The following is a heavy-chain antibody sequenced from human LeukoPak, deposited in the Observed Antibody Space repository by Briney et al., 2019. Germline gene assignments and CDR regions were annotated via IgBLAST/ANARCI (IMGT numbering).Heavy chain of an antibody. J-gene: IGHJ4*02. V-gene: IGHV3-30-3*01. Sequence: PGGSLRLSCAASGFTFSSYAMHWVRQAPGKGLEWVAVISYDGSNKYYADSVKGRFTISRDNSKNTLYLQMNSLRAEDTAVYYCARGPPLTVQYYFDYWGQGTLVTVSS. D-gene: IGHD4-17*01. CDR1: GFTFSSYA. CDR3: ARGPPLTVQYYFDY. CDR2: ISYDGSNK.